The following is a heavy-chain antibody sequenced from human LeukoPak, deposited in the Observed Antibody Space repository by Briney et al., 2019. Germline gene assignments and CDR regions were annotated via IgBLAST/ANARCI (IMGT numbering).Heavy chain of an antibody. D-gene: IGHD6-13*01. V-gene: IGHV3-11*01. Sequence: SGGSLRLSCAASGFTFSNYHMSWIRQAPGKGLEWVSFISPGADSIYYADSVKGRFTISRDNTKNSLYLQMNSPRADDTAVYYCAKDGNLVAAGGIENDYWGQGTLVTVSS. J-gene: IGHJ4*02. CDR1: GFTFSNYH. CDR3: AKDGNLVAAGGIENDY. CDR2: ISPGADSI.